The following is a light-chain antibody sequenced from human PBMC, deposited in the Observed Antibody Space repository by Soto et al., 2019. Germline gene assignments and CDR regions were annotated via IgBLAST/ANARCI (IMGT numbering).Light chain of an antibody. CDR2: DAS. CDR3: QQYNRTGT. J-gene: IGKJ1*01. CDR1: QTVSSW. V-gene: IGKV1-5*01. Sequence: EIQMPQSPSPLSGSVGDSATTTCRASQTVSSWLAWYKPQPGKAPKILIYDASSLESGVPSRFSGSGSGTEFTLTIRSLKPDDFATYYCQQYNRTGTFGHGTKVDIK.